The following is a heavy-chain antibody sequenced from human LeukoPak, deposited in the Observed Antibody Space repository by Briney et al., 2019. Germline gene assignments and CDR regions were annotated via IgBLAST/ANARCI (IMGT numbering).Heavy chain of an antibody. D-gene: IGHD5-18*01. CDR2: ISSSSSYI. J-gene: IGHJ4*02. Sequence: GGSLRLSCAASGFTFSSYSMNWVRQAPGKGLEWVSSISSSSSYIYYADSVKGRFTISRDNAKSSLYLQMNSLRAEDTAVYYCARWDDTYSYGSFSDFDYWGQGTLVTVSS. V-gene: IGHV3-21*01. CDR3: ARWDDTYSYGSFSDFDY. CDR1: GFTFSSYS.